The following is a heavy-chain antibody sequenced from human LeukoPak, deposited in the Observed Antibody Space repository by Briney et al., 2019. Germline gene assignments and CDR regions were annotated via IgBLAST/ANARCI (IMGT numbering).Heavy chain of an antibody. J-gene: IGHJ3*02. D-gene: IGHD3-22*01. CDR2: IGTGGDT. CDR3: ARAARYYDSSGAHAFDI. V-gene: IGHV3-13*01. Sequence: GGSLRLSCAASGFTFSTYDMHWVRQATGKGLEWVSGIGTGGDTHYPDSVKGRFTISRQNAKNSLDLQMNSLRAGDTAVYYCARAARYYDSSGAHAFDIWGQGTMVTAS. CDR1: GFTFSTYD.